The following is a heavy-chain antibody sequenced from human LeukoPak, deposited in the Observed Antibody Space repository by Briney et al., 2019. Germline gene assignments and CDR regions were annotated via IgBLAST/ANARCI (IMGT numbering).Heavy chain of an antibody. CDR2: ISAYNGNT. CDR3: ARDHGSGSYYGYYYGMDV. D-gene: IGHD3-10*01. CDR1: GYTFTSYG. J-gene: IGHJ6*02. V-gene: IGHV1-18*01. Sequence: ASVKVSCEASGYTFTSYGISWVRQAPGQGLEWMGWISAYNGNTNYAQKLQGRVTMTTDTSTSTAYMELRSLRSDDTAVYYCARDHGSGSYYGYYYGMDVWGQGTTVTVSS.